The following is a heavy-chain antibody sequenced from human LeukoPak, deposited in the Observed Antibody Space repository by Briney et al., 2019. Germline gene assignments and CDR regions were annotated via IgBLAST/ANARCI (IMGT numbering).Heavy chain of an antibody. CDR3: ARVPSVVVPGRDEYYFDY. D-gene: IGHD2-2*01. Sequence: GGSLRLSCAASGFTFDDYGMSWVRHAPGKGLEWVSGINWNGGSTGYADSVKGRFTISGDNAKNSLYLQMNSLRAEDTALYYCARVPSVVVPGRDEYYFDYWGQGTLVTVSS. J-gene: IGHJ4*02. CDR1: GFTFDDYG. V-gene: IGHV3-20*04. CDR2: INWNGGST.